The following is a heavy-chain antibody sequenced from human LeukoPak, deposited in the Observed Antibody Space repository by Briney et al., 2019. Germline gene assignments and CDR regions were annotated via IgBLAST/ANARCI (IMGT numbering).Heavy chain of an antibody. V-gene: IGHV1-2*02. Sequence: GASVKVSCKASGYTFTSYDINWVRQATGQGLEWMGWINPNSGGTNYAQKFQGRVTMTRDTSISTAYMELSRLRSDDTAVYYCARDNVVVVATSQMGCFGMDVWGQGTTVTVSS. CDR1: GYTFTSYD. D-gene: IGHD2-15*01. J-gene: IGHJ6*02. CDR3: ARDNVVVVATSQMGCFGMDV. CDR2: INPNSGGT.